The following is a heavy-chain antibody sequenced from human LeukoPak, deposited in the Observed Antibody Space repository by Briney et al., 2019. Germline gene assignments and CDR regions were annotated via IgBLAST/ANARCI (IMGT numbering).Heavy chain of an antibody. CDR3: ARTGWGLRPWKIYTYYFDY. D-gene: IGHD2-21*02. CDR2: INHSGST. J-gene: IGHJ4*02. CDR1: GGSFSGYY. Sequence: SETLSLTCAVYGGSFSGYYWSWIRQPPGKGLEWIGEINHSGSTNYNPSLKSRVTISVDTSKNQSSLKLSSVTAADTAVYYCARTGWGLRPWKIYTYYFDYWGQGTLVTASS. V-gene: IGHV4-34*01.